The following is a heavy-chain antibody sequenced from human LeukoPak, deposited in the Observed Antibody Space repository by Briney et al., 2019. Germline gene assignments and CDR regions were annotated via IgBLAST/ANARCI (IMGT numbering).Heavy chain of an antibody. V-gene: IGHV3-21*01. CDR3: ARDGQV. Sequence: GGSLRLSCAASGFTFSSYSVNWVRQAPGKGLEWVSSISSSSSYIDYADSVKGRFTIFRDNAKNSLYLQMNSPRAEDTAVYYCARDGQVWGQGTLVTVSS. J-gene: IGHJ4*02. CDR2: ISSSSSYI. CDR1: GFTFSSYS.